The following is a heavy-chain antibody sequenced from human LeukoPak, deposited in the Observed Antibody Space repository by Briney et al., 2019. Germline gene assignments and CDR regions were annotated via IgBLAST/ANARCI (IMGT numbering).Heavy chain of an antibody. D-gene: IGHD3-22*01. CDR1: GFTFSSYA. J-gene: IGHJ4*02. CDR2: ISGSGGRT. CDR3: AKVSHSSGYYYYDY. V-gene: IGHV3-23*01. Sequence: GGSLSLSCGASGFTFSSYAMTWVRQAPGKGLEWVSAISGSGGRTYYADSVKGRLTISRDNSKNTLFLQMNSLRAEDTAVYYCAKVSHSSGYYYYDYWGQGTLVTVSS.